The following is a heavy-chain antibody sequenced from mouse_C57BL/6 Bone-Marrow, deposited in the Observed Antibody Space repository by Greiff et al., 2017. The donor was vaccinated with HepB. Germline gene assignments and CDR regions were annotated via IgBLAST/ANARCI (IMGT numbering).Heavy chain of an antibody. V-gene: IGHV14-4*01. CDR3: TTSYDGYPRYFDV. CDR1: GFNIKDDY. J-gene: IGHJ1*03. Sequence: EVQLQQSGAELVRPGASVKLSCTASGFNIKDDYMHWVKQRPEQGLEWIGWIDPENGDTEYASKFQGKATITADTSSNTAYLQLSSLTSEDTAVYYCTTSYDGYPRYFDVWGTGTTVTVSS. CDR2: IDPENGDT. D-gene: IGHD2-3*01.